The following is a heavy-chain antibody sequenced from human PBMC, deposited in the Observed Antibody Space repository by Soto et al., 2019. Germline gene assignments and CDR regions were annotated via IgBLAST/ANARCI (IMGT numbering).Heavy chain of an antibody. CDR3: ARGAGVYSSRSYYWFDP. CDR2: INPNSGGT. Sequence: ASVKVSCKASGYTFTGYYMHWVRQAPGQGLEWMGWINPNSGGTNYAQKFQGWVTMTRDTSISTAYMELSRLRSDDTAVYYCARGAGVYSSRSYYWFDPWGQGTLVTVSS. V-gene: IGHV1-2*04. J-gene: IGHJ5*02. CDR1: GYTFTGYY. D-gene: IGHD3-10*01.